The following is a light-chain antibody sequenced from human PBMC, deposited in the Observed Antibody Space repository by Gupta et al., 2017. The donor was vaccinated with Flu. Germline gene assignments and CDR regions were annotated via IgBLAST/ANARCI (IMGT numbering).Light chain of an antibody. CDR1: IEVGGYNS. J-gene: IGLJ1*01. V-gene: IGLV2-14*01. Sequence: IEVGGYNSVSWYQKPPGKAPKLMIYEVNSRPAGVANRFSGSKSGNTASLTIAALQAEDEADYYCSSYTSSSTLYVFGTGTKVTVL. CDR3: SSYTSSSTLYV. CDR2: EVN.